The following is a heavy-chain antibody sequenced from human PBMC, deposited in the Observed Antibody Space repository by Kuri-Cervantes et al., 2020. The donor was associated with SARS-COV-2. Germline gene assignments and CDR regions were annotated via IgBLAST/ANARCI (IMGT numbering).Heavy chain of an antibody. CDR1: GFTFSSYA. Sequence: GESLKISCAASGFTFSSYAMHWVRQAPGKGLEWVAVISYDGSNKYYADSVKGRFTISRDNSKNTLYLQMNSLRAEDTAVYYCAREGWELLDYWGQGTLVTVSS. CDR2: ISYDGSNK. D-gene: IGHD1-26*01. CDR3: AREGWELLDY. V-gene: IGHV3-30-3*01. J-gene: IGHJ4*02.